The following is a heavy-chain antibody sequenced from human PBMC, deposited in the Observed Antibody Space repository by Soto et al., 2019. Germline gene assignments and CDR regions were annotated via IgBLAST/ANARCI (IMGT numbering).Heavy chain of an antibody. CDR3: AKDQGSSWYEIDY. D-gene: IGHD6-13*01. Sequence: GSLRLSCAASGFTFSNYALTWVRQAPGKGLEWVSTISGSGGSTYYADSVKGRFTISRDNSKNTLYLQMNSLRAEDTAVYYCAKDQGSSWYEIDYWGQGTLVTVS. CDR1: GFTFSNYA. CDR2: ISGSGGST. J-gene: IGHJ4*02. V-gene: IGHV3-23*01.